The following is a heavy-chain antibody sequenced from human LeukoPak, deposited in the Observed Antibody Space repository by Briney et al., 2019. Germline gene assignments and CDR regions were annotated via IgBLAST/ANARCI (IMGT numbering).Heavy chain of an antibody. D-gene: IGHD3-22*01. CDR3: ARVLYYYDSSGYYYLDYFDY. J-gene: IGHJ4*02. CDR2: INWNGGST. V-gene: IGHV3-20*04. CDR1: GFTFDDYG. Sequence: GGSLRLSCAASGFTFDDYGMSWVRQAPGKGLEWVSGINWNGGSTGYADSVKSRFTISRDNAKNSLYLQMNSLRAEDTALYYCARVLYYYDSSGYYYLDYFDYWGQGTLVTVSS.